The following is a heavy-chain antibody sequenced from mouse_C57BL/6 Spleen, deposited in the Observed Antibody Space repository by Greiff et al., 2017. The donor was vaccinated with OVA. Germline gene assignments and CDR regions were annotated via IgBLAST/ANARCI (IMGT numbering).Heavy chain of an antibody. D-gene: IGHD2-3*01. V-gene: IGHV1-52*01. Sequence: QVQLQQPGAELVRPGSSVKLSCKASGYTFTSYWMHWVKQRPIQGLEWIGNIDPSDSETHYNQKFKDKATLTVDKSSSTAYMQLSSLTSEDSAVYDCATLYEGYGEDDWGQGTTLTVSS. CDR1: GYTFTSYW. J-gene: IGHJ2*01. CDR3: ATLYEGYGEDD. CDR2: IDPSDSET.